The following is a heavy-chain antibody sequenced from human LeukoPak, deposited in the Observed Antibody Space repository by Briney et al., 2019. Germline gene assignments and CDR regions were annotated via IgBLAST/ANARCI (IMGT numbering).Heavy chain of an antibody. CDR2: INPNSGGT. Sequence: ASVKVSCKASGHTFTDCYIHWVRQAPGQGLEWMGWINPNSGGTNYAQKFQGWVTMTRDTSISTAYMEVSRLRSDDTAVYYCAREGTFDYWGQGTLVTVSS. J-gene: IGHJ4*02. V-gene: IGHV1-2*04. CDR1: GHTFTDCY. CDR3: AREGTFDY.